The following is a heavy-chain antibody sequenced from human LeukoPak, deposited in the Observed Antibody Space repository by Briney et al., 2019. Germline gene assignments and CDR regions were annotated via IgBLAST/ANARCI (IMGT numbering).Heavy chain of an antibody. CDR1: GFTLSSNY. V-gene: IGHV3-66*01. CDR2: IYSGDST. CDR3: ARDLGSGWYLGY. J-gene: IGHJ4*02. D-gene: IGHD6-19*01. Sequence: GGSLRLSRAASGFTLSSNYMSSVRQAPGKGLEWVSVIYSGDSTYYADSVKGRFTISRDNSKNTLYLQMNSLRAEDTAVYYCARDLGSGWYLGYWGQGTLVTVSS.